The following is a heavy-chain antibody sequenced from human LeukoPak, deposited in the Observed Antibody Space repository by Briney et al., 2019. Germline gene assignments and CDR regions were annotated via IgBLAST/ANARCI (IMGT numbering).Heavy chain of an antibody. CDR1: GGTFSSYA. J-gene: IGHJ5*02. Sequence: GASVKVSCKASGGTFSSYAISWVRQAPGQGLEWMGGIIPIFGTANYAQKFQGRVTITADESTSTAYMELSSLRSEDTAVYYCARAEVRGVIIKFFDPWGQGTLVTASS. CDR3: ARAEVRGVIIKFFDP. V-gene: IGHV1-69*13. D-gene: IGHD3-10*01. CDR2: IIPIFGTA.